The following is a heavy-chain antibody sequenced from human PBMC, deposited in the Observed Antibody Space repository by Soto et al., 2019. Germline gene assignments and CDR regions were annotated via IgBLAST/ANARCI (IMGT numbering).Heavy chain of an antibody. J-gene: IGHJ5*02. CDR3: AREGGSETLQPSYNWFDT. D-gene: IGHD6-25*01. CDR2: INANNGGA. V-gene: IGHV1-2*02. CDR1: GYGLTDYH. Sequence: ASVKVSCKASGYGLTDYHIHWVRQAPGQGLEFMGWINANNGGAGSAQQFQGRVTVTRDTSITTVYMELSNLRSDDTAVYYCAREGGSETLQPSYNWFDTWGQGTLVTVSS.